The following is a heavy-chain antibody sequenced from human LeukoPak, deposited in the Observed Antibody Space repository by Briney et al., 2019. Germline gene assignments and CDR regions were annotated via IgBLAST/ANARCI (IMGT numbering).Heavy chain of an antibody. Sequence: SETLSLTCAVYGGSFSGYYWSWIRQPPGKGLEWIGEINHSGSTNYNPSLKSRVTISVDTSKNQFSLKLSSVTAADPAVYYCARALSGWYGLGYWGQGTLVTVSS. CDR1: GGSFSGYY. CDR2: INHSGST. V-gene: IGHV4-34*01. J-gene: IGHJ4*02. CDR3: ARALSGWYGLGY. D-gene: IGHD2-15*01.